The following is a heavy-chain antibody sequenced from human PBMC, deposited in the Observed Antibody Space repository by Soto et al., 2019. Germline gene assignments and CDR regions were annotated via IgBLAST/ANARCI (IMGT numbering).Heavy chain of an antibody. D-gene: IGHD3-22*01. CDR2: ISSGSSYI. J-gene: IGHJ4*02. CDR1: GFTFSSYS. Sequence: ESGGGLVKPGGSLRLSCAASGFTFSSYSVIWVRQAPGKGLEWVSSISSGSSYIYYADSVKGRFTISRDNAKSSLFLQMNSLRADDTAVYYCARVPMDYYDSSGYLDYWGQGTLVTVSS. V-gene: IGHV3-21*01. CDR3: ARVPMDYYDSSGYLDY.